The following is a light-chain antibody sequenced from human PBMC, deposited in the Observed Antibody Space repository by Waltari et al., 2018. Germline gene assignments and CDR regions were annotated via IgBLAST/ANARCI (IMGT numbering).Light chain of an antibody. J-gene: IGKJ5*01. V-gene: IGKV3-11*01. CDR1: QSVGSF. CDR2: GAS. CDR3: QQRSNWPRIT. Sequence: EIVLTQSPGTLSLSPGERATLSCRASQSVGSFLAWYQPNPGQAPRLLIYGASKRATGFPARFSGSGSGTDFTLTISSLEPEDFAVYYCQQRSNWPRITFGQGTRLEI.